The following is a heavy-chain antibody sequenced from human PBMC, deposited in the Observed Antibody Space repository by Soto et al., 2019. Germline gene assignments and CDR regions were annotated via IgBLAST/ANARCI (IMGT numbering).Heavy chain of an antibody. CDR1: GGTFSSYT. CDR3: ARDRRSRPWYFDL. CDR2: IIPILGIA. Sequence: QVQLVQSGAEVKKPGSSVKVSCKASGGTFSSYTISWVRQAPGQGLEWMGRIIPILGIANYAQKFQGRVTITADKSTSTAYMELSSLRSEDTAVYYCARDRRSRPWYFDLWGRGTLVTVSS. J-gene: IGHJ2*01. V-gene: IGHV1-69*08.